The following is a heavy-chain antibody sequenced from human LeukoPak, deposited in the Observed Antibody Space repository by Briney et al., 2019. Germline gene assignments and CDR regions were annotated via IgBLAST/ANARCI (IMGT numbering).Heavy chain of an antibody. Sequence: SETLSLTCTVSGGSIRIGTYYWSWMRLPAGKGLEWIGRMYTSGKTTYNASFKSRVTISSGTSNSQVDLSLSSVTAADTAMYYCARCMILRSCDTWGQGSLVTVSS. CDR3: ARCMILRSCDT. CDR1: GGSIRIGTYY. V-gene: IGHV4-61*02. D-gene: IGHD6-6*01. CDR2: MYTSGKT. J-gene: IGHJ5*02.